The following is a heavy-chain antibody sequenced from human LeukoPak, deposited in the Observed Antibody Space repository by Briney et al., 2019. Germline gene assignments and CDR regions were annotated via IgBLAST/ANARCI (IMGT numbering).Heavy chain of an antibody. V-gene: IGHV4-4*08. CDR3: ARDPPGGVMFDY. J-gene: IGHJ4*02. CDR1: GGSISSYY. D-gene: IGHD3-16*01. CDR2: IYTSGST. Sequence: SETLSLTCTVSGGSISSYYWSWIRQPPGKGLEWIGRIYTSGSTNYNPSLKSRVSISVDTSKNQFSLKLNSVTAADTAVYYCARDPPGGVMFDYWGQGTLVTVSS.